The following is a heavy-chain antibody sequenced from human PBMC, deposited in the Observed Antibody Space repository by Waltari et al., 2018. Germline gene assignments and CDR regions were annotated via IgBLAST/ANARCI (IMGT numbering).Heavy chain of an antibody. Sequence: QVQLVQSGAEVKKPGASVKVSCKASGYTFTSYDINWVRQATGQGLAWMGWMNPNSGNTGYAQKFQGRVTMTRNTSISTAYMELSSLRSEDTAVYYCARAKYYYDSSGYYYRDAFDIWGQGTMVTVSS. D-gene: IGHD3-22*01. CDR1: GYTFTSYD. V-gene: IGHV1-8*01. J-gene: IGHJ3*02. CDR3: ARAKYYYDSSGYYYRDAFDI. CDR2: MNPNSGNT.